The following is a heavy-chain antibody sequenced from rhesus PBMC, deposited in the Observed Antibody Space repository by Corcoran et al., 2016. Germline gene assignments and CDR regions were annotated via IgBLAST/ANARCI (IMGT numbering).Heavy chain of an antibody. V-gene: IGHV4-127*01. CDR3: ARGTGVIMYYFDY. Sequence: QVQLQESGPGVVKLSETLSLTCAVSGGSISGYYLWSWIRQPPGKGLEWIGDIGGGRGSTNYTPSLNNLVTISKDTSKNQFSLKLSSVTAADTAVYYCARGTGVIMYYFDYWGQGVLVTVSS. CDR2: IGGGRGST. J-gene: IGHJ4*01. D-gene: IGHD3-34*01. CDR1: GGSISGYYL.